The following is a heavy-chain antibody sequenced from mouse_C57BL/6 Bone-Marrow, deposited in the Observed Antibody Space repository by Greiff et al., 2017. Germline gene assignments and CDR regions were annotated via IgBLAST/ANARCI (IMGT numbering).Heavy chain of an antibody. Sequence: QVQLQQSGPGLVQPSQSLFITCTVSGFSLTSYGVHWVRQSPGKGLEWLGVIWSGGSTDYNAAFISRLSISKDNSKSQVFFKMNSLQADDTAIYYCARNDYDYDGRGFAYWGQGTLVTVSA. CDR2: IWSGGST. CDR1: GFSLTSYG. V-gene: IGHV2-2*01. D-gene: IGHD2-4*01. CDR3: ARNDYDYDGRGFAY. J-gene: IGHJ3*01.